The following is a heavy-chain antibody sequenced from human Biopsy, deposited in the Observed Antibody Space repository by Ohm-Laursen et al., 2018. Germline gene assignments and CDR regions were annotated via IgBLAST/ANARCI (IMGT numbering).Heavy chain of an antibody. CDR2: IDWDDDK. V-gene: IGHV2-70*04. J-gene: IGHJ4*01. Sequence: PTQTLTLTCSFSGLSLSSIGMRISWVRQPPGKALEGLGRIDWDDDKFYSPSLETRLSLSKDTTTNQVVLTLTDVDPEDTATYYCARTCAHNCCALEFWGQGILVTVSS. D-gene: IGHD1-1*01. CDR3: ARTCAHNCCALEF. CDR1: GLSLSSIGMR.